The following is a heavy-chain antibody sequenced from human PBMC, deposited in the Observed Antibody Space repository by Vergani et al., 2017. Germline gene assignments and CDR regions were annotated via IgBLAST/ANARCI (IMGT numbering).Heavy chain of an antibody. CDR1: GFTFSSYS. V-gene: IGHV3-30*18. CDR3: AKAPYNWNDVGYYYYYMDV. Sequence: VQLVESGGGLVKPGGSLRLSCAASGFTFSSYSMNWVRQAPGKGLEWVAVISYDGSNKYYADSVKGRFTISRDNSKNTLYLQMNSLRAEDTAVYYCAKAPYNWNDVGYYYYYMDVWGKGTTVTVSS. J-gene: IGHJ6*03. D-gene: IGHD1-1*01. CDR2: ISYDGSNK.